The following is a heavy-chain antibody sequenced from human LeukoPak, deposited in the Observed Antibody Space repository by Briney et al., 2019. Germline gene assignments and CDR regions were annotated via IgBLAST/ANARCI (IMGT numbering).Heavy chain of an antibody. Sequence: SETLSLTCTVSGGSISGGGYYWSWIRQHPGKGLEWIGYIYYSGSTYYNPSLKSRVTISVDTSKNQFSLKLSSVTAADTAVYYCARGGYYDFWSGYYGNFDYWGQGTLVTVSS. D-gene: IGHD3-3*01. CDR2: IYYSGST. CDR3: ARGGYYDFWSGYYGNFDY. CDR1: GGSISGGGYY. V-gene: IGHV4-31*03. J-gene: IGHJ4*02.